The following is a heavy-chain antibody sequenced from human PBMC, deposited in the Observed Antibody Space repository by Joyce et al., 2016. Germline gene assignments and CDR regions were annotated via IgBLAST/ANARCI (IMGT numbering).Heavy chain of an antibody. J-gene: IGHJ6*02. CDR3: ARDIVAVPGAPNYYYYAMDV. CDR2: IGEDGSNK. V-gene: IGHV3-33*01. CDR1: GFTFSNYG. Sequence: QVQLVESGGGVVQPGRRLRLSCAASGFTFSNYGMHWVRQAPGKGLEWVAVIGEDGSNKRYVDSVKGRFTISRDNSKNTLYLQVNSLRAGDTAVYYCARDIVAVPGAPNYYYYAMDVWGQGTTVTVSS. D-gene: IGHD2-2*01.